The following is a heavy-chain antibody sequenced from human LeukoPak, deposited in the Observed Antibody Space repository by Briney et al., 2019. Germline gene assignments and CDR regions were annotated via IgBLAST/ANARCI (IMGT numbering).Heavy chain of an antibody. CDR2: IIPISGTA. CDR1: GGTFSSYA. J-gene: IGHJ5*02. CDR3: ARDNMVRGVLSFDP. Sequence: GSSVKVSCKASGGTFSSYAISWVRQAPGQGLEWMGGIIPISGTANYAQKFQGRVTITADKSTSTAYMELSSLRSEDTAVYYCARDNMVRGVLSFDPWGQGTLVTVSS. V-gene: IGHV1-69*06. D-gene: IGHD3-10*01.